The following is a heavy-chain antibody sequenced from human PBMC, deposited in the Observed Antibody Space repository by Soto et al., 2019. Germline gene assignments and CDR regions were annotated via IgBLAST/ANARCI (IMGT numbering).Heavy chain of an antibody. CDR1: GGSFTSTNYF. Sequence: SETLSLTCTVSGGSFTSTNYFWGWIRQPPGKGLEWIGYMYYNGNTFYSPSLKSRVTMSVDTSKRQFSLDLSSVTAADTAVYYCARGLILWFGELSRRGGYYYYMDVWGKGTTVTVSS. J-gene: IGHJ6*03. D-gene: IGHD3-10*01. V-gene: IGHV4-39*01. CDR3: ARGLILWFGELSRRGGYYYYMDV. CDR2: MYYNGNT.